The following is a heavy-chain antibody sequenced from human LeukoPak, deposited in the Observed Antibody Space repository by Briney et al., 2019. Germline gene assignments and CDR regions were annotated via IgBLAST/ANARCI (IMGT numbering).Heavy chain of an antibody. CDR2: INPNSGGT. CDR1: VYTFTGYY. J-gene: IGHJ4*02. Sequence: GASVTVSFKASVYTFTGYYMHWVRQAPGQGLEGMGWINPNSGGTNYAQKFQGRVTMTRDTSISTAYMELSRLRSDDTAVYYCARDLPAVAGFDYWGQGTLVTVSS. D-gene: IGHD6-19*01. CDR3: ARDLPAVAGFDY. V-gene: IGHV1-2*02.